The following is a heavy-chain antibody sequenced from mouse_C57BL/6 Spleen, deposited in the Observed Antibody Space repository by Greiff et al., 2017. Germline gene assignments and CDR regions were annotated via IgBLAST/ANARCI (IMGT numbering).Heavy chain of an antibody. CDR2: IYPGDGDT. Sequence: QVQLQQSGPELVKPGASVKISCKASGYAFSSSWMNWVKQRPGKGLEWIGRIYPGDGDTNYNGKFKGKATLTADKSSSTDYMQLSILTSEDSAVYFCARSGILGGFAYWGQGTLVTVSA. D-gene: IGHD3-1*01. CDR3: ARSGILGGFAY. V-gene: IGHV1-82*01. J-gene: IGHJ3*01. CDR1: GYAFSSSW.